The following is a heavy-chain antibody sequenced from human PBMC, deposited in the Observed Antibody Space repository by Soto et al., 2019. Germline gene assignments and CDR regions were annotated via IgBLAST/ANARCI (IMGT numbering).Heavy chain of an antibody. V-gene: IGHV1-18*01. D-gene: IGHD6-13*01. Sequence: ASVKVSCKASGYIFTSYAMHWVRQAPGQGVEWMGWISAYNGNTNYAQKLQGRVTMTTDTSTSTAYMELRSLRSDDTAVYYCARDSSSWYDLHGKWFDPWGQGTLVTVSS. CDR2: ISAYNGNT. J-gene: IGHJ5*02. CDR3: ARDSSSWYDLHGKWFDP. CDR1: GYIFTSYA.